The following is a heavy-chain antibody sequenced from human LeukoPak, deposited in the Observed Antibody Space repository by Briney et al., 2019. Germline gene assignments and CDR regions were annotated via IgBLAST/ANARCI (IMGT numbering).Heavy chain of an antibody. D-gene: IGHD3-22*01. CDR3: ARGLPQNYDSSGYLDY. CDR1: GGSISSYY. CDR2: IYYSGST. Sequence: PSETLSLTCTVSGGSISSYYWSWIRQPPGKGLEWIGYIYYSGSTNYNPSLKSRVTISVDTSKNQFSLKLSSVTAADTAVYYCARGLPQNYDSSGYLDYWGQGTLVTVSS. V-gene: IGHV4-59*12. J-gene: IGHJ4*02.